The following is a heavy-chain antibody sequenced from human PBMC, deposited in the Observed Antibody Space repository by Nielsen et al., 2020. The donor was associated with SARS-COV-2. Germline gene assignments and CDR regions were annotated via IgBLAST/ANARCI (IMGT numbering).Heavy chain of an antibody. CDR2: IKQDGSEK. Sequence: GESLKISCAASGFNFSTYWMSWVRQAPGKGLEWVANIKQDGSEKYFIDSVKGRFTISRDNAKNSLYLQMNSLKTEDTGLYYCCKDVPLTGGGAIRYWGQGTLVTVSS. J-gene: IGHJ4*02. CDR1: GFNFSTYW. CDR3: CKDVPLTGGGAIRY. V-gene: IGHV3-7*03. D-gene: IGHD3-9*01.